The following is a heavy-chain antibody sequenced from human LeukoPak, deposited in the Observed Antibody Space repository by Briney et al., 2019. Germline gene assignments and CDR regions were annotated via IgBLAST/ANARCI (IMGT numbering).Heavy chain of an antibody. J-gene: IGHJ5*02. CDR1: GGSIRSSYYY. V-gene: IGHV4-39*01. Sequence: SETLSLTCTVSGGSIRSSYYYWGWIRQPPGKGLEWIGSIYDSGSTYYNPSLKSRVTISVDTSKNQFSLKLNSVTAADTAVYYCARSDRLGASFDPWGQGTLVTVSS. CDR3: ARSDRLGASFDP. D-gene: IGHD3-16*01. CDR2: IYDSGST.